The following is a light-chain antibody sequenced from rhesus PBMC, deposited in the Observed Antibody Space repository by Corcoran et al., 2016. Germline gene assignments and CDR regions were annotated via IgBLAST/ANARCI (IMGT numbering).Light chain of an antibody. V-gene: IGKV3-40*03. CDR3: QQYSDLLLT. CDR1: ERVGSS. Sequence: EIVMTQSPATRSLSTGETATLPCRASERVGSSLAWYQQKPGPAPKRLVQSAYFRATGIPDRFSGRGSRTKFTLIISSLEPEDFGVYHCQQYSDLLLTFGGWTKVELK. CDR2: SAY. J-gene: IGKJ4*01.